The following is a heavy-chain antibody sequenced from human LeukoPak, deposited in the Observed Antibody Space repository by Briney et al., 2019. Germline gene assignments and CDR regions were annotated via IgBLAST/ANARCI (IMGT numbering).Heavy chain of an antibody. J-gene: IGHJ4*02. Sequence: PGGSLRLSCAASGFTFSSYGMHWVRQAPGKGPACVANIKTDGSETYYVDSVKGRFTISRDNAKNSLFLQMNSLRAEDTAIYYCVSAVRGSPIDYWGQGTLVSVPS. CDR1: GFTFSSYG. V-gene: IGHV3-7*01. CDR2: IKTDGSET. CDR3: VSAVRGSPIDY. D-gene: IGHD3-10*01.